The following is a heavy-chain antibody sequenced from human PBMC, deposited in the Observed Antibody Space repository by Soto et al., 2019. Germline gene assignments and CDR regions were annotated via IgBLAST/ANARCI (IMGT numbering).Heavy chain of an antibody. CDR3: ARGGFGNYDFWSGYPPNYYYYYYMDV. J-gene: IGHJ6*03. V-gene: IGHV3-7*01. D-gene: IGHD3-3*01. Sequence: GGSLRLSCAASGFTFSSYWMSWVRQAPGKGLEWVANIKQDGSEKYYVDSVKGRFTISRDNAKNSLYLQMNSLRAEDTAVYYCARGGFGNYDFWSGYPPNYYYYYYMDVWGKGTTVTVSS. CDR1: GFTFSSYW. CDR2: IKQDGSEK.